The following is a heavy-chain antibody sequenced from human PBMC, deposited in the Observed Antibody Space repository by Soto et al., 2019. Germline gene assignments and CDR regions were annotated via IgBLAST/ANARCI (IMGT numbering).Heavy chain of an antibody. J-gene: IGHJ6*02. V-gene: IGHV1-69*05. CDR1: GGTFSSYA. CDR3: ARDTVVVSHDYYYYGMDV. CDR2: IILIFGTA. D-gene: IGHD2-2*01. Sequence: GASVKVSCKASGGTFSSYAISWVRQAPGQGLEWMVGIILIFGTANYAQKFQGRVTITRDTSASTAYMELSSLRSEDTAVYYCARDTVVVSHDYYYYGMDVWGQGNTVTVSS.